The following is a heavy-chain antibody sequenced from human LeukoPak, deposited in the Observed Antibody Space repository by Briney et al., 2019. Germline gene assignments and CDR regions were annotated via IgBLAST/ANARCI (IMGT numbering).Heavy chain of an antibody. CDR3: ARDPLAAGWFDP. J-gene: IGHJ5*02. V-gene: IGHV4-61*02. CDR1: GGSISSGSYY. D-gene: IGHD6-25*01. CDR2: IYTSGST. Sequence: PSETLSLTCTVSGGSISSGSYYWSWIRQPAGKGLEWIGRIYTSGSTNYNPSLKSRVTISVDTSKNQFSLKLSSVTAADTAVYYCARDPLAAGWFDPWGQGTLVTVSS.